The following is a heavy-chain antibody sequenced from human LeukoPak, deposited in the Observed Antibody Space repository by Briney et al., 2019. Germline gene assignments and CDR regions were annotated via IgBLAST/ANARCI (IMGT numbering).Heavy chain of an antibody. J-gene: IGHJ6*03. CDR1: GFTFSSYW. V-gene: IGHV3-7*01. CDR3: ARAGSSGWYSGWTYYYYYYMDV. CDR2: IKQDGSEK. D-gene: IGHD6-19*01. Sequence: GGSLRLSCAASGFTFSSYWMSWVRRAPGKGLEWVANIKQDGSEKYYVDSVKGRFTISRDNAKNSLYLQMNSLRAEDTAVYYCARAGSSGWYSGWTYYYYYYMDVWGKGTTVTISS.